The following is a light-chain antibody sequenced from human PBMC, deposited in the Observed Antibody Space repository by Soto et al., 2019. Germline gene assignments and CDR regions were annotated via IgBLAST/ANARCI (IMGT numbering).Light chain of an antibody. Sequence: EIVMTQSPATLSVSPGGRATLSFRASQSVSNFLAWYQQKPGQAPRLLIYGASNRATGIPDRFSGSGSGTDFTLTISRLEPEDFAVYYCQQYGSSGTFGQGTKVDIK. CDR3: QQYGSSGT. CDR2: GAS. CDR1: QSVSNF. V-gene: IGKV3-20*01. J-gene: IGKJ1*01.